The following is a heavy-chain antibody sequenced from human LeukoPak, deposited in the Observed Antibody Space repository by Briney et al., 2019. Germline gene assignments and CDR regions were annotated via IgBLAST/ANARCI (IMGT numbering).Heavy chain of an antibody. Sequence: SQTLSLTCAVSGGSISSGGYSWSWIRQPPGKGLEWIGYIHHSGSTYYNPSLKSRVTISVDRSKNQFSLKLSSVTAADTAVYYCARSNHPRYYFDYWGQGTLVTVSS. CDR2: IHHSGST. J-gene: IGHJ4*02. CDR3: ARSNHPRYYFDY. V-gene: IGHV4-30-2*01. D-gene: IGHD1-14*01. CDR1: GGSISSGGYS.